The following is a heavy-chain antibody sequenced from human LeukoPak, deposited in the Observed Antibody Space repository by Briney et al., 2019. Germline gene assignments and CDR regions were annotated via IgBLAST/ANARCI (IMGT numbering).Heavy chain of an antibody. V-gene: IGHV4-34*01. CDR1: GGSFSGYY. CDR2: INHSGST. D-gene: IGHD5-18*01. Sequence: KTSETLSLTCAVYGGSFSGYYWSWIRQPPGKGLEWIGEINHSGSTNYNPSLKSRVTISVDTSKNQFSLKLSSVTAADTAVYYCARGRNYSPRASYFDYWGQGTLVTVSS. J-gene: IGHJ4*02. CDR3: ARGRNYSPRASYFDY.